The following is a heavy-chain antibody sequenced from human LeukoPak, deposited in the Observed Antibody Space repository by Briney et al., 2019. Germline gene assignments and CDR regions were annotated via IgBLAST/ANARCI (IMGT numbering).Heavy chain of an antibody. Sequence: GGSLRLSCAASGFTFSSYSMNWVRQAPGKGLEWVSSISSSSSYIYYADSVKGRFTISRDNAKNSLYLQMNGLRAEDTAVYYCAREGIKYQLLLDYWGQGTLVTVSS. D-gene: IGHD2-2*01. CDR1: GFTFSSYS. CDR3: AREGIKYQLLLDY. CDR2: ISSSSSYI. V-gene: IGHV3-21*01. J-gene: IGHJ4*02.